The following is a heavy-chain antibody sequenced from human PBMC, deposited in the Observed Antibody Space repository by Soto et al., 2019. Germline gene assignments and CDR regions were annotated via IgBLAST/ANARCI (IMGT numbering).Heavy chain of an antibody. Sequence: GSLILTCSASGSTFSSYAMGWVRQGPGKGLEWVAVVSIGGSTHYADSVRGLFTISRDNSKNTLSLQMNSLTAEDTAVYFCAKRRGAGGHFDYWGQGALVTVYS. CDR1: GSTFSSYA. CDR3: AKRRGAGGHFDY. CDR2: VSIGGST. J-gene: IGHJ4*02. V-gene: IGHV3-23*01. D-gene: IGHD2-15*01.